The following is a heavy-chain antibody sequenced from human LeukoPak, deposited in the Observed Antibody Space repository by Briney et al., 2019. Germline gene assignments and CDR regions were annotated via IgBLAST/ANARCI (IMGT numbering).Heavy chain of an antibody. V-gene: IGHV3-30-3*01. Sequence: GRSLRLSCAASGFSFSSYAIHWVRQAPGKGLEWVAVISYDGSNKYYADSVKGRFTISRDNSKNTLCLQMNSLRAEDTAVYYCAKDQIKGRYSYGYMIDYWGQGTLVTVSS. J-gene: IGHJ4*02. D-gene: IGHD5-18*01. CDR1: GFSFSSYA. CDR3: AKDQIKGRYSYGYMIDY. CDR2: ISYDGSNK.